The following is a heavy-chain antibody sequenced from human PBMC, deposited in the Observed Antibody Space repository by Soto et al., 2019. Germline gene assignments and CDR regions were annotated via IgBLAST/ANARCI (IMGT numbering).Heavy chain of an antibody. V-gene: IGHV1-8*01. Sequence: QVQLVQSGAEVKKPGASVKVSCKASGYTFTNHDINWVRQATGQGLEWMGWMNPNSGNVGYAQKFQGRVTMTRNTSISTAYMELSSLRSEDTAVYYCAGGYSNYGYYGMDVWGQGTTVTVSS. D-gene: IGHD4-4*01. CDR3: AGGYSNYGYYGMDV. CDR1: GYTFTNHD. CDR2: MNPNSGNV. J-gene: IGHJ6*02.